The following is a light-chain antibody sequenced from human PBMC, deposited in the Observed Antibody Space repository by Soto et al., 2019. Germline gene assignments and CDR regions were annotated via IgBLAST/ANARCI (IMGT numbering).Light chain of an antibody. CDR3: QQYNSGPWT. CDR1: QSISSW. CDR2: KAS. J-gene: IGKJ1*01. V-gene: IGKV1-5*03. Sequence: DIQMTQSPSTLSASVADRVTITCRASQSISSWLAWYQQKPGKAPKLLIYKASNLESGVPSRFSVSGSGTEFTPTISSLQPDDYATYYCQQYNSGPWTFGRGSKVEI.